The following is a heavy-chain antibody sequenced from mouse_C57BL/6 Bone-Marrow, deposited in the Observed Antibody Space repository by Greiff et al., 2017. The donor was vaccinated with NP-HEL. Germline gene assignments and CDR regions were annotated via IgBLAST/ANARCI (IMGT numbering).Heavy chain of an antibody. CDR1: GYTFTSYW. Sequence: VQLQQPGAELVKPGASVKLSCKASGYTFTSYWMQWVKQRPGQGLEWIGEIDPSDSYTNYNQKFKGKATLTVATSSSTAYMQLSSLTSEDSAVYYCARDLAYWGQGTLVTVSA. CDR2: IDPSDSYT. CDR3: ARDLAY. J-gene: IGHJ3*01. V-gene: IGHV1-50*01.